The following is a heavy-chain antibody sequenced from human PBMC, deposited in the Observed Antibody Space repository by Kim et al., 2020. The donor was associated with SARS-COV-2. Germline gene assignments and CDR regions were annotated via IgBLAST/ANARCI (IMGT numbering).Heavy chain of an antibody. D-gene: IGHD6-6*01. CDR3: ARESWLTHSSSYPLFDY. J-gene: IGHJ4*02. Sequence: SVKVSCKASGGTFSSYAISWVRQAPGQGLEWMGRIIPILGIANYAQKFQGRVTMTADKSTSTAYMELSSLRSEDTAVYYCARESWLTHSSSYPLFDYWGQGTLVTVSS. V-gene: IGHV1-69*04. CDR2: IIPILGIA. CDR1: GGTFSSYA.